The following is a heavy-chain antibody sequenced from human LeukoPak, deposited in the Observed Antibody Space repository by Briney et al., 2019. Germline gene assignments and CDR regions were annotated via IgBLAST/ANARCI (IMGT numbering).Heavy chain of an antibody. J-gene: IGHJ3*02. D-gene: IGHD5-18*01. CDR3: ARSLQGGYPRFDI. CDR2: IYYSGST. V-gene: IGHV4-59*08. CDR1: GGSISSYY. Sequence: SETLSLTCTVSGGSISSYYWSWIRQPPGKGLEWIGYIYYSGSTNYNPSLKSRVTISVDTSKNQFSLKLSSVTAADTAVYYCARSLQGGYPRFDIWGQGTMVTVSS.